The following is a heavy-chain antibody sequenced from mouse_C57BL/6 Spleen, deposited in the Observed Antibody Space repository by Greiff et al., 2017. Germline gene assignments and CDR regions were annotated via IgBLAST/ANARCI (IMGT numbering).Heavy chain of an antibody. J-gene: IGHJ4*01. CDR2: INPYNGGT. D-gene: IGHD1-1*01. Sequence: VQLQQSGPVLVKPGASVKMSCKASGYTFTDYYMNWVKQSHGKSLEWIGVINPYNGGTSYNQKFKGKATLTVDKSSSTAYMERSSLTSEDSAVYYCARGGITTVVARDGAMDYWGQGTSVTVSS. CDR3: ARGGITTVVARDGAMDY. V-gene: IGHV1-19*01. CDR1: GYTFTDYY.